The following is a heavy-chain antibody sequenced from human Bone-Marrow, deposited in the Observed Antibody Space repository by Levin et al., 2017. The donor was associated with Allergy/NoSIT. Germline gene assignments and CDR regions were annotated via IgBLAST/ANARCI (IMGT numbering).Heavy chain of an antibody. D-gene: IGHD6-6*01. V-gene: IGHV3-9*01. Sequence: SLKISCAASGFTFDDYAMHWVRQAPGKGLEWVSGISWNSGSIGYADSVKGRFTISRDNAKNSLYLQMNSLRAEDTALYYCAKIDEGSSSGLGAFDIWGQGTMVTVSS. CDR1: GFTFDDYA. J-gene: IGHJ3*02. CDR3: AKIDEGSSSGLGAFDI. CDR2: ISWNSGSI.